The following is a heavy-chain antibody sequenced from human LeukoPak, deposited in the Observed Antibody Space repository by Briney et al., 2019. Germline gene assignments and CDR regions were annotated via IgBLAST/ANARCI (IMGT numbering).Heavy chain of an antibody. CDR2: IIPILGIA. V-gene: IGHV1-69*04. CDR1: GGTFSSYA. Sequence: ASVKVSCKASGGTFSSYAISWVRQAPGQGLEWMGRIIPILGIANYAQKFQGRVTITADKSTSTAYMELSSLRSEDTAVYYCATDLLFSGNYYDSSGYYHDYWGQGTLVTVSS. J-gene: IGHJ4*02. CDR3: ATDLLFSGNYYDSSGYYHDY. D-gene: IGHD3-22*01.